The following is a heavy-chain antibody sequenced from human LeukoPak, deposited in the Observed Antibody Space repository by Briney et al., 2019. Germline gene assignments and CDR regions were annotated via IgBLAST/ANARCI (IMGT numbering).Heavy chain of an antibody. J-gene: IGHJ5*02. Sequence: SETLSLTCAVCSEPFIGYYWGWIRQPPGKGLEWIGSIYYSGSTYYNPSLKSRVTISVDTSKNQFSLKLSSVTAADTAVYYCARHSQYSSGWYRSWFDPWGQGTLVTVSS. D-gene: IGHD6-19*01. CDR1: SEPFIGYY. V-gene: IGHV4-39*01. CDR2: IYYSGST. CDR3: ARHSQYSSGWYRSWFDP.